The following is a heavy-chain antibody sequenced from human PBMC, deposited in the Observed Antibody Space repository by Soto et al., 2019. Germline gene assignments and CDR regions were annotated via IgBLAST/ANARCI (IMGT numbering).Heavy chain of an antibody. Sequence: PGGSLRLSCAASGFTFSSYAMSWVRQAPGKGLDWVSAISGSGGSTYYADSVKGRFTISRDNSTNTLYLQMNSLRAEDTAVYYCAKDLMPRVIWFGAAYWFDPWGQGTLVTVSS. CDR2: ISGSGGST. CDR3: AKDLMPRVIWFGAAYWFDP. D-gene: IGHD3-10*01. J-gene: IGHJ5*02. CDR1: GFTFSSYA. V-gene: IGHV3-23*01.